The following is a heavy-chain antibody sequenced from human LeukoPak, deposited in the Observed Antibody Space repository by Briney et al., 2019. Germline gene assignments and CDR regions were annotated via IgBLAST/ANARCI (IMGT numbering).Heavy chain of an antibody. Sequence: ASVKVSCKTSGHSINTFGITWVRHAPGQGLEWIGWMSSDNGNTNYADKFQGRVTITRDTSRTTVYMELRSLRPDDTAVYFCANVAKGRYFFYYMDVWGAGTTVTVSS. J-gene: IGHJ6*03. V-gene: IGHV1-18*01. CDR1: GHSINTFG. CDR3: ANVAKGRYFFYYMDV. CDR2: MSSDNGNT. D-gene: IGHD5-12*01.